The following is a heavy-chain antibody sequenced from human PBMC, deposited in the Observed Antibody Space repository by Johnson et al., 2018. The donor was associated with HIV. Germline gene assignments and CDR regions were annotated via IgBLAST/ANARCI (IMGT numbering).Heavy chain of an antibody. CDR3: AKDKSGRYYDSSGYSLDDAFDI. V-gene: IGHV3-66*02. Sequence: EVQLVESGGGVVRPGGSLRLSCAASEFSVSGNYMTWVRQAPGKGLEWVSVIHGGGSIYYEDSVKGRFPLSRAHSKNTLYLQMNSLRAEDTAVYYCAKDKSGRYYDSSGYSLDDAFDIWGQGTMVTVSS. J-gene: IGHJ3*02. CDR1: EFSVSGNY. CDR2: IHGGGSI. D-gene: IGHD3-22*01.